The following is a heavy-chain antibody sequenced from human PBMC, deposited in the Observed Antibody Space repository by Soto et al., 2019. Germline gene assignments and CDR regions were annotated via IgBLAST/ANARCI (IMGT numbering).Heavy chain of an antibody. CDR2: IYYSGST. CDR1: SGSISSGDYY. V-gene: IGHV4-30-4*01. D-gene: IGHD3-22*01. Sequence: QVQLQESGPGLVKPAQTLSLTCTVSSGSISSGDYYWSWIRQPPGKGLEWIGCIYYSGSTYYNSCFKRPVTISVASFKTQFSLRLGSVTAADSAVYDCALSGYYDVDYWGQGTLVTVSS. J-gene: IGHJ4*02. CDR3: ALSGYYDVDY.